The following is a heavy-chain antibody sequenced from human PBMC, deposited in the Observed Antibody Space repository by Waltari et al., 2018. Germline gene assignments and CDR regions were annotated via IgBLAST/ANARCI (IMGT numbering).Heavy chain of an antibody. D-gene: IGHD6-19*01. J-gene: IGHJ4*02. CDR2: ISSSGSV. CDR3: ARAYDSGRYREADGYLDY. CDR1: GFTFFFVE. Sequence: EVKLVESGGGLVQTGGSLRLSCAASGFTFFFVEFHWLRQAPGKGLEWVSYISSSGSVDYADSVKGRFTISRDNNNDALHLQMDGLRAEDTGIYYCARAYDSGRYREADGYLDYWGQGTLITVSS. V-gene: IGHV3-48*03.